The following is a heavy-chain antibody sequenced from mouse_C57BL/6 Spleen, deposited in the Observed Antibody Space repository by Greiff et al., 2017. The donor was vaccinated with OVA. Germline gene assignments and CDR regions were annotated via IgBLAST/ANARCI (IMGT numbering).Heavy chain of an antibody. CDR1: GYAFSSSW. Sequence: VQLQQSGPELVKPGASVKISCKASGYAFSSSWMNWVKQRPGKGLEWIGRIYPGDGDTNYNGKFKGKATLTADKSSSTAYMQLSSLTSEDSVVYFCARPSSLYAMDYWGQGTSVTVSS. D-gene: IGHD1-1*01. J-gene: IGHJ4*01. V-gene: IGHV1-82*01. CDR2: IYPGDGDT. CDR3: ARPSSLYAMDY.